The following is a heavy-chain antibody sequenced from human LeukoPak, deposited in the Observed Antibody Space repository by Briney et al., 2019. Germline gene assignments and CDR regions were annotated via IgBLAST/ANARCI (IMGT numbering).Heavy chain of an antibody. V-gene: IGHV3-66*01. Sequence: PGGSLRLSCAASGFTVSSNYMSWVRQAPGKGLEWVSVIYSGGSTNYADSVKGRFTISRDNSKNTLYLQMNSLRAEDTAVYYCARSHLSSGSYWDYFDYWGQGTLVTVSS. J-gene: IGHJ4*02. CDR1: GFTVSSNY. CDR2: IYSGGST. D-gene: IGHD1-26*01. CDR3: ARSHLSSGSYWDYFDY.